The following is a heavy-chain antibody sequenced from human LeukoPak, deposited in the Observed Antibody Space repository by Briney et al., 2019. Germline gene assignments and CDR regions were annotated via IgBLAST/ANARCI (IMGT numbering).Heavy chain of an antibody. CDR2: IRYDGSNK. CDR1: GFTFSSSW. Sequence: GGSLRLSCAASGFTFSSSWMTWVRQAPGKGLEWVAFIRYDGSNKYYADSVKGRFTISRDNSKNTLYLQMNSLRAEDTAVYYCAKWHYMDVWGKGTTVTISS. CDR3: AKWHYMDV. J-gene: IGHJ6*03. V-gene: IGHV3-30*02.